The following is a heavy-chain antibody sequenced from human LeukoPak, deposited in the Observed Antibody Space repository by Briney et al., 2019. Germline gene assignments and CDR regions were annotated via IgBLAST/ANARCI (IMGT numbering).Heavy chain of an antibody. D-gene: IGHD6-6*01. CDR2: IYYSGSS. J-gene: IGHJ4*02. CDR3: ARDLGIAARPDY. CDR1: GGSISSSSYY. V-gene: IGHV4-39*07. Sequence: SETLSLTCTVSGGSISSSSYYWGWIRQPPGKGLEWIGSIYYSGSSYYNPSLKSRVTISVDTSKNQFSLKLSSVTAADTAVYYCARDLGIAARPDYWGQGTLVTVSS.